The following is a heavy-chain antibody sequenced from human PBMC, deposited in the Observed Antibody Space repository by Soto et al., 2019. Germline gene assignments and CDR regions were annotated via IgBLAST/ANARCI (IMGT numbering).Heavy chain of an antibody. Sequence: GGSLRLSCAASGFTLSTYAMSWVRQAPGKGLEWVSTISNSGGNTHYADSVKGRFTISRDNSKNTLFLQMNSLRADDTAVYYCARGGLWSLDYWGQGVLVTVSS. D-gene: IGHD3-10*01. CDR2: ISNSGGNT. CDR3: ARGGLWSLDY. V-gene: IGHV3-23*01. CDR1: GFTLSTYA. J-gene: IGHJ4*02.